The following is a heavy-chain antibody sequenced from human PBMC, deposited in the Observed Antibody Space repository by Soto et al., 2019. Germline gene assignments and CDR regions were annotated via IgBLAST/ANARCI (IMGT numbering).Heavy chain of an antibody. V-gene: IGHV4-4*02. D-gene: IGHD6-13*01. J-gene: IGHJ6*02. CDR3: ARDYSSSWQNYYYYYGMDV. Sequence: SETLSLTCAVSGGSISSSNWWSWVRQPPGKGLEWIGEIYHSGSTNYNPSLKSRVTISVDKSKNQFSLKLSSVTAADTAVYYCARDYSSSWQNYYYYYGMDVWGQGITVTVSS. CDR1: GGSISSSNW. CDR2: IYHSGST.